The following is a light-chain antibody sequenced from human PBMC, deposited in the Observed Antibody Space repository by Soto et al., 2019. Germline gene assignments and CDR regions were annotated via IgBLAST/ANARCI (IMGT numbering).Light chain of an antibody. CDR3: CSYVGSSTFYV. V-gene: IGLV2-23*02. CDR1: SSDVGSYNL. Sequence: QSALTQPASVSGSPGQSITISCTGTSSDVGSYNLVSWYQQHPGKAPKLMIYEVSKRPSGVSNRFSGSKSGNTASLTISGLQAEDEADYYCCSYVGSSTFYVFGTGTKVTVL. CDR2: EVS. J-gene: IGLJ1*01.